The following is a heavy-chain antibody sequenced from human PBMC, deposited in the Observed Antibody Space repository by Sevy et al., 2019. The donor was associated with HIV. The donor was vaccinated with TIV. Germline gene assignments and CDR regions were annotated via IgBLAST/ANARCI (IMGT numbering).Heavy chain of an antibody. CDR3: AAGLYDFWSGYYPEYYYYYYGMDV. J-gene: IGHJ6*02. CDR1: GFTFTSSA. V-gene: IGHV1-58*01. D-gene: IGHD3-3*01. Sequence: ASVKVSCKASGFTFTSSAVQWVRQARGQRLEWIGWIVVGSGNTNYAQKFQERVTITRDMSTSTAYMELSSLRSDDTAVYYCAAGLYDFWSGYYPEYYYYYYGMDVWGQGTTVTVSS. CDR2: IVVGSGNT.